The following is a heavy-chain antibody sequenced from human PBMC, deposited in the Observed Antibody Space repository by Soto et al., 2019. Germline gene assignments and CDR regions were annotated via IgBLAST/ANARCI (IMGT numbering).Heavy chain of an antibody. Sequence: GASVKVSCKTSGYTFVSFDVNWVRQATGQGLEWVGWLNPTSGSTGYAQKFRGRVTLTMNTSIATAYMELTSLRSEDTAMYYCVGVGASSAWTGDFGYWGQGTLVTVSS. J-gene: IGHJ4*02. CDR3: VGVGASSAWTGDFGY. CDR2: LNPTSGST. CDR1: GYTFVSFD. V-gene: IGHV1-8*01. D-gene: IGHD3-22*01.